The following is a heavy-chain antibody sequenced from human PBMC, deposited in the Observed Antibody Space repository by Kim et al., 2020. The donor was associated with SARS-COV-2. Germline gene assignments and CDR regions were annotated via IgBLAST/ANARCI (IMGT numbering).Heavy chain of an antibody. D-gene: IGHD2-15*01. J-gene: IGHJ5*02. Sequence: TDYAAPVKGRFTISRDDSKNTLYLQMNSLKTEDTAVYYCTTRLCSGGSCYPWGQGTLVTVSS. V-gene: IGHV3-15*01. CDR3: TTRLCSGGSCYP. CDR2: T.